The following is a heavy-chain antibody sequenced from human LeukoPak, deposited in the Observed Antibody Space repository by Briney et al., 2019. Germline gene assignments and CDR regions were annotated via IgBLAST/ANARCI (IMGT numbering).Heavy chain of an antibody. V-gene: IGHV4-38-2*02. D-gene: IGHD3-22*01. CDR1: GYSISSAYY. CDR3: AREKSSSYGLAQR. CDR2: IYHSGST. J-gene: IGHJ1*01. Sequence: PSETLSLTCTVSGYSISSAYYWGWIRQPPGKGLEWIGSIYHSGSTYYNPSLKSRVTMSVDTSKNQLSLKLSSVTAADTAVYYCAREKSSSYGLAQRWGQGTLVTVSS.